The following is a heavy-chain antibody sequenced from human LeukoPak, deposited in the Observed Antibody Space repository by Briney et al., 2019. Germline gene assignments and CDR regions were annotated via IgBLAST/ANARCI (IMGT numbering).Heavy chain of an antibody. CDR1: GFTFSSYS. J-gene: IGHJ3*02. V-gene: IGHV3-21*01. CDR2: ISSSSSYI. D-gene: IGHD4-17*01. Sequence: GGSLRLPCAASGFTFSSYSMNWVRQAPGKGLEWVSSISSSSSYIYYADSVKGRFTISRDNAKNSLYLQMNSLRAEDTAVYYCARHYGDYVHDAFDIWGQGTMVTVSS. CDR3: ARHYGDYVHDAFDI.